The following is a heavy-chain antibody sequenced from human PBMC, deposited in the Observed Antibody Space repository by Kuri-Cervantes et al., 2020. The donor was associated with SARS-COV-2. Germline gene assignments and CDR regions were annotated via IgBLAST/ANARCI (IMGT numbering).Heavy chain of an antibody. CDR1: GCTFTGYY. CDR2: INPNSGGT. CDR3: ARAAEGRYYFDY. J-gene: IGHJ4*02. Sequence: ASVKVSCKASGCTFTGYYMHWVRQAPGQGLEWMGWINPNSGGTNYAQKFQGRVTMTRDTSISTAYMELSRLRSDDTAVYYCARAAEGRYYFDYWGQGTLVTVSS. V-gene: IGHV1-2*02.